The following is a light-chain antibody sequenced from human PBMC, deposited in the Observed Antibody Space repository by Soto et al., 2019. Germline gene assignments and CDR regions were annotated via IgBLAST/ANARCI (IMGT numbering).Light chain of an antibody. V-gene: IGKV3-20*01. CDR3: QQYGSSQFT. CDR1: QSVNTNY. CDR2: DTS. Sequence: EIVLLQSPGTLSLSPGEGATLSCRASQSVNTNYLAWYQQRPGQAPTVLIFDTSRRATGVPDRFSGSGSGTYFTRRISRVEPDDFEVDYWQQYGSSQFTFGPGSKVYIK. J-gene: IGKJ3*01.